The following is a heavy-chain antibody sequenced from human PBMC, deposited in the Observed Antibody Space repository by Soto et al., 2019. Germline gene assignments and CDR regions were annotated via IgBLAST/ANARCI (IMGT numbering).Heavy chain of an antibody. Sequence: SETLSLTCTVSGGSISNGGYYWNWVRQHPGKGLEWIGYIHYSGSTWYNPSLGSRVTKSVDTSKDQFSLKLRSVTAADTAVYYCARVRGSGSYAAYYFDSWGQGTLVTVSS. J-gene: IGHJ4*01. CDR2: IHYSGST. CDR3: ARVRGSGSYAAYYFDS. D-gene: IGHD3-10*01. CDR1: GGSISNGGYY. V-gene: IGHV4-31*03.